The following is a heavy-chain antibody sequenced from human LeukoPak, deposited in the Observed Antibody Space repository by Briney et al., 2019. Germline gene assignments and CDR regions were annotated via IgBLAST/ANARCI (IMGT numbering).Heavy chain of an antibody. CDR3: ARHGGRSPGASVDY. CDR2: IYPGDSDT. CDR1: GSRFTSYW. V-gene: IGHV5-51*01. Sequence: GESLQISCQGSGSRFTSYWIGWVRPLPGKGLEWMGIIYPGDSDTRYSPSFQGQVTISADKSISTAYLQWSSLKASDTAMYYCARHGGRSPGASVDYWGQGTLVTVSS. D-gene: IGHD3-16*01. J-gene: IGHJ4*02.